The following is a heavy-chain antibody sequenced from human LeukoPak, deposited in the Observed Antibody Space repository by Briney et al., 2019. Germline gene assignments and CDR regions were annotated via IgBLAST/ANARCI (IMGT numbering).Heavy chain of an antibody. Sequence: SETLSLTCAVYGGSFSGYYWSWIRQPPGKGLEWIGEINHSGSTNYNPSLKSRVTMSVDTSKNQFSLKLSSVTAADTAVYYCARDRAAGMEGRDWFDPWGQGTLVTVSS. CDR2: INHSGST. V-gene: IGHV4-34*01. D-gene: IGHD6-13*01. J-gene: IGHJ5*02. CDR3: ARDRAAGMEGRDWFDP. CDR1: GGSFSGYY.